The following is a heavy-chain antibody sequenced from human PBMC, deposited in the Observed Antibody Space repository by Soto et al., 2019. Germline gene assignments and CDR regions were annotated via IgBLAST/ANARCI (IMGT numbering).Heavy chain of an antibody. Sequence: GESLKISCTGSGYSFTNYWISWVRQMPGKRLEWMGEIDPRDSHTNYSPSFQGHVTMSTDKSNGTAYLHWSSLKASDSAMYYCASNYSNSEFMDVWGQGTTVTVSS. CDR2: IDPRDSHT. D-gene: IGHD6-6*01. J-gene: IGHJ6*02. CDR3: ASNYSNSEFMDV. V-gene: IGHV5-10-1*01. CDR1: GYSFTNYW.